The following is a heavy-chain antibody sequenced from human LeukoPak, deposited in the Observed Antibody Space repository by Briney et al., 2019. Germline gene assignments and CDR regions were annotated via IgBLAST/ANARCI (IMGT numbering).Heavy chain of an antibody. Sequence: TLSLTCTVSGGSISSGGYYWSWIRQHPGKGLEWIGYIYYSGSTYYNPSLKSRVTISVDTSKNQFSLKLSSVTAADTAVYYCARDAFYDSSGYYSRRNAFDIWGQGTMVTVSS. CDR1: GGSISSGGYY. J-gene: IGHJ3*02. CDR2: IYYSGST. CDR3: ARDAFYDSSGYYSRRNAFDI. D-gene: IGHD3-22*01. V-gene: IGHV4-31*03.